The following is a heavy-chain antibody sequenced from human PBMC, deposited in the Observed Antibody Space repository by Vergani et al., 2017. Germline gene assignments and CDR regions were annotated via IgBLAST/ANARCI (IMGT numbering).Heavy chain of an antibody. CDR3: ASDMVRGVTPYAFDL. Sequence: EVQLVQSGAEVKKPGESLKISCKGSGYSFTSYWIGWVRQMPGKGLEWMGVIYPGYSDTRYSPSFQGQVTISADKSISTAYLQWSSLKASDTAMYYCASDMVRGVTPYAFDLWGQGTMVTVSS. D-gene: IGHD3-10*01. CDR2: IYPGYSDT. V-gene: IGHV5-51*01. CDR1: GYSFTSYW. J-gene: IGHJ3*01.